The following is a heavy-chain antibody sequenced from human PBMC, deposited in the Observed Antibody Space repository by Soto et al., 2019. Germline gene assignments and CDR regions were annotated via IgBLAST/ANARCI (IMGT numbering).Heavy chain of an antibody. D-gene: IGHD6-13*01. CDR2: ISAYNGNT. CDR3: ARDAASTSRAAAE. V-gene: IGHV1-18*04. Sequence: QVQLVQSGAEVKKPGASVKVSCKASGYTFTSYGISWVRQAPGQGLEWMGWISAYNGNTNYAPKLQRRVTRTTDTSTSTAYMEPRSLRSDDTAVYYCARDAASTSRAAAEWGQGTMVTVSS. CDR1: GYTFTSYG. J-gene: IGHJ3*01.